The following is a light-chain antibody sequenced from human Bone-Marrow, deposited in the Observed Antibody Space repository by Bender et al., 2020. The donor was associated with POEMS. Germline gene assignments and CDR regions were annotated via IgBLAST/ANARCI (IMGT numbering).Light chain of an antibody. CDR2: RND. CDR1: SSNIGTNP. CDR3: AAWDESLRAWM. V-gene: IGLV1-44*01. Sequence: QSVLTQPPSASGTPGQRVTISCSGSSSNIGTNPVNWYQQVAGAAPKLLINRNDQRPSGVPHRFSGSKSGTVVSLAISGLQSEDEADYYCAAWDESLRAWMFGGGTKVTVL. J-gene: IGLJ3*02.